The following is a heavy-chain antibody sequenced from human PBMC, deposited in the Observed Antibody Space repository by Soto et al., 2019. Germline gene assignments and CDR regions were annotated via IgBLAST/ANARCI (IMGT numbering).Heavy chain of an antibody. J-gene: IGHJ3*02. V-gene: IGHV4-30-2*01. Sequence: LSLTCAVSGGSIISGGYSWSWIRQPPGKGLQWIGHIYEGGNTYYTPSLESRVAISTDKSKNQFSLRLSSVTAADTAVYYCVRRSPEDAFDIWGQGTMVTVSS. CDR3: VRRSPEDAFDI. CDR2: IYEGGNT. CDR1: GGSIISGGYS.